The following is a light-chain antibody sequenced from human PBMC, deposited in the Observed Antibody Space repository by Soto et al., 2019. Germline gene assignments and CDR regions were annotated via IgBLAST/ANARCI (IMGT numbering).Light chain of an antibody. V-gene: IGKV3D-20*02. CDR3: HQRSSWPIT. CDR2: GAS. CDR1: QSVSSSY. J-gene: IGKJ5*01. Sequence: EIVLTQSAFTLSFSPVERSTLSFIASQSVSSSYLAWYQQKPGQAPRLLIYGASSRATGIPDRFSGSGSGTDFTLTISSLEPEDFAVYYCHQRSSWPITFGQGTRLEIK.